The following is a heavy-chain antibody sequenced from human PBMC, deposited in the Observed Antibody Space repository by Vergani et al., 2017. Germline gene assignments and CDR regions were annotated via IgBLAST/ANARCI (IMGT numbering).Heavy chain of an antibody. J-gene: IGHJ4*02. CDR2: VDPEDGET. CDR1: GYTFTDYY. V-gene: IGHV1-69-2*01. CDR3: AIVGETPFLTGPKGVDY. Sequence: EVQLVQSGAEVKKPGATVKISCKVSGYTFTDYYMHWVQQAPGKGLEWMGLVDPEDGETIYAEKFQGRVTITADTSTDTAYMELSSLRSEDTAVYYCAIVGETPFLTGPKGVDYWGQGTLVTVSS. D-gene: IGHD3-9*01.